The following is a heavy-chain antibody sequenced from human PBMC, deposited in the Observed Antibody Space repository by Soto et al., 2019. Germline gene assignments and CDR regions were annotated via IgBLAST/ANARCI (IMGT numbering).Heavy chain of an antibody. CDR3: ARDWDYYDSSGPYPNWFDP. V-gene: IGHV1-69*13. CDR2: IIPIFGTA. J-gene: IGHJ5*02. D-gene: IGHD3-22*01. Sequence: GASVKVSCKASGGTFSSYAISWVRQAPGQGLEWMGGIIPIFGTANYAQKFQGRVTITADESTSTAYMELSSLRSEDTAVYYCARDWDYYDSSGPYPNWFDPWGQGTLVTVSS. CDR1: GGTFSSYA.